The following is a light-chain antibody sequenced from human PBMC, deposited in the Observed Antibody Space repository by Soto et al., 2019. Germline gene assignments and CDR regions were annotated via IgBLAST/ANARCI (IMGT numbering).Light chain of an antibody. CDR3: QQYGSSLT. Sequence: VMTQSPATLSVSPGERATLSCRASQNLRSSLAWYQQKPGQAPRLLIYGASTRPTGIPDRFSGSGSGTDFTLTISRLEPEDFAVYYCQQYGSSLTFGQGTRLEIK. CDR1: QNLRSS. V-gene: IGKV3-20*01. CDR2: GAS. J-gene: IGKJ5*01.